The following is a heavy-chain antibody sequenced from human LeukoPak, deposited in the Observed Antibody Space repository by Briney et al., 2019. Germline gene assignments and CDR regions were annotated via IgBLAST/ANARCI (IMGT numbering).Heavy chain of an antibody. CDR2: IKQDGSEK. D-gene: IGHD1-26*01. J-gene: IGHJ3*02. Sequence: GRSLRLSCAASGFTFSSYWMSWVRQAPGKGLEWVANIKQDGSEKYYVDSVKGRFTISRDNAKNSLYLQMNSLRAEDTAVYYCARVISGSYFGDAFDIWGQGTMVTVSS. CDR3: ARVISGSYFGDAFDI. CDR1: GFTFSSYW. V-gene: IGHV3-7*01.